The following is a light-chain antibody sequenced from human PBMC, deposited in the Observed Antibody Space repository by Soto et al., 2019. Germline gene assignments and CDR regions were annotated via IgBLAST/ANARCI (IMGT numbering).Light chain of an antibody. CDR2: EVS. Sequence: QSALTQPASVSGSPGQSITISCTGTSSDVGGYNYVSWYQQHPGKAPKLMIYEVSNRPSRVSNRFSGSKSGNTASLTISGLQAEDEADYYCSSYTSSSPYVFGTGTKVTV. J-gene: IGLJ1*01. CDR1: SSDVGGYNY. V-gene: IGLV2-14*01. CDR3: SSYTSSSPYV.